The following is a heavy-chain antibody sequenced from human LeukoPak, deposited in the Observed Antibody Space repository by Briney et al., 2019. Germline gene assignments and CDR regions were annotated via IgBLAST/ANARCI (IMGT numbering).Heavy chain of an antibody. J-gene: IGHJ4*02. D-gene: IGHD4-23*01. V-gene: IGHV3-7*01. CDR1: GFIFSNYW. CDR2: IRDDGSAK. Sequence: AGGSLRLSCAASGFIFSNYWMTWVRQAPGKGLEWVASIRDDGSAKYYVDFVKGRFTISRDDAKTSLYLEMNSLRAEDTAVYYCAKNIGGFDYWGQGTLVTVSS. CDR3: AKNIGGFDY.